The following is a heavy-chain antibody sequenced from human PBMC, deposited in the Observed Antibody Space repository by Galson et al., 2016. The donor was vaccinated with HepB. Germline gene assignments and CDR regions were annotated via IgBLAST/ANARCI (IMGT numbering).Heavy chain of an antibody. Sequence: SETLSLTCTVSRGSISNYYWSWIRQPPGKGLEWTGFIYYSGSTNYNPSLKSRVTMSLDTSKNEFSLQLSSVTAADTAVYFCARRETWGWYFDLWGRGTLVTVSS. CDR3: ARRETWGWYFDL. V-gene: IGHV4-59*01. J-gene: IGHJ2*01. CDR2: IYYSGST. D-gene: IGHD1-26*01. CDR1: RGSISNYY.